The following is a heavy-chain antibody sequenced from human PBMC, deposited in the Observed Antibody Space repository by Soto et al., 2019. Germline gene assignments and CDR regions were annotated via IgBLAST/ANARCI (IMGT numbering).Heavy chain of an antibody. CDR3: ARGVAGPLHWFDP. CDR1: GYTFTSYA. V-gene: IGHV1-3*01. Sequence: QVQLVQSGAEVKKPGASVKVSCKASGYTFTSYAMHWVRQAPGQRLEWMGWINAGNGNTKYSQKFQGRVTITRDTXASTAYMELSSLRSEDTAVYYCARGVAGPLHWFDPWDQGTLVTVSS. J-gene: IGHJ5*02. D-gene: IGHD6-19*01. CDR2: INAGNGNT.